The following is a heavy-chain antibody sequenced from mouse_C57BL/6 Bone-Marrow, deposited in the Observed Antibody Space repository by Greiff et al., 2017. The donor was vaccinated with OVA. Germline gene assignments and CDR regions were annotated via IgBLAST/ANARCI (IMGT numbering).Heavy chain of an antibody. V-gene: IGHV1-69*01. J-gene: IGHJ2*01. CDR3: AIGGIPTA. D-gene: IGHD1-2*01. CDR1: GYTFTNYW. Sequence: QVQLQQPGAELVMPGASVKLSCKASGYTFTNYWMHWVKQRPGQGLEWIGEIDPSASYTNYNQKFKGQSTLPVDQSSSTAYRQLSSLTSEDSAGDYCAIGGIPTAWGQGTTLTVSS. CDR2: IDPSASYT.